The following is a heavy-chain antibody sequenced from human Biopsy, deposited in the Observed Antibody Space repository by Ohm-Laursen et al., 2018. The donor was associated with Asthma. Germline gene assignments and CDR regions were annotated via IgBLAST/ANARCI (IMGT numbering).Heavy chain of an antibody. Sequence: YLRLSCAASGFTFSSYGIHWVRQAPGKGLAWVAVIWHDGSNKYYADSVKGRFTISRDNSKNTLYLQMNSLSAEDTAVYYCARSIYDFWSGYYGMDVWGQGTTVTVSS. CDR3: ARSIYDFWSGYYGMDV. J-gene: IGHJ6*02. D-gene: IGHD3-3*01. V-gene: IGHV3-33*01. CDR1: GFTFSSYG. CDR2: IWHDGSNK.